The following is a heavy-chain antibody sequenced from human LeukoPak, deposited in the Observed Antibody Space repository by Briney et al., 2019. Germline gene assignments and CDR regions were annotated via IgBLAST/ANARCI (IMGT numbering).Heavy chain of an antibody. J-gene: IGHJ4*02. CDR3: AREGYCSSTSCYTERASFDY. V-gene: IGHV3-7*01. D-gene: IGHD2-2*02. CDR2: IKQDGSEK. Sequence: GGSLRLSCAASGFTFSSYAMSWVRQAPGKGLEWVANIKQDGSEKKYVDSVKGRFTISRDNAKNSLYLQMNSLRAEDTAVYYCAREGYCSSTSCYTERASFDYWGQGTLVTVSS. CDR1: GFTFSSYA.